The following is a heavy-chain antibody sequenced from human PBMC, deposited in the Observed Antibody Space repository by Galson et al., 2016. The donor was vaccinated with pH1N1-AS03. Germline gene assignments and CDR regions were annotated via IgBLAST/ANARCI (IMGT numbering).Heavy chain of an antibody. CDR3: ARVSGGSRLLIFDF. J-gene: IGHJ4*02. V-gene: IGHV3-11*04. Sequence: SLRLSCAASGFTFSDYDMSWIRQAPGKGLEWVSSISRSSSPIYYADSVKGRFTTSRGNAKNSVYLQMNSLRAEDTAVYYCARVSGGSRLLIFDFWGQGTLVTGSS. CDR2: ISRSSSPI. D-gene: IGHD3-10*02. CDR1: GFTFSDYD.